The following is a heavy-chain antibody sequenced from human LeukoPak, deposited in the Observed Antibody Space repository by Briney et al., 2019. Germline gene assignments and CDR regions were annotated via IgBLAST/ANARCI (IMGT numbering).Heavy chain of an antibody. CDR2: INWNGGST. D-gene: IGHD2-15*01. Sequence: GGSLRISCAASGFTFDDYGMSWVRQAPGKGLEWVSGINWNGGSTGYADSVKGRFTISRDNAKNFLYLQMNSLRAEDTALYYCARGGYCSGGSCHGTDYWGQGTLVTVSS. CDR1: GFTFDDYG. V-gene: IGHV3-20*04. J-gene: IGHJ4*02. CDR3: ARGGYCSGGSCHGTDY.